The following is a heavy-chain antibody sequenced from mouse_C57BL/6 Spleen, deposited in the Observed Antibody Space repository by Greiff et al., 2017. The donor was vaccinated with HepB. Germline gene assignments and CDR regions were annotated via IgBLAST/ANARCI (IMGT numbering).Heavy chain of an antibody. D-gene: IGHD1-1*01. CDR1: GYTFTSYW. J-gene: IGHJ3*01. CDR3: ARERNYYGSSQDWFAY. Sequence: QVQLQQPGAELVKPGASVEMSCKASGYTFTSYWITWVKQRPGQGLEWIGDIYPGSGSTNYNEKFKSKATLTVDTSSSTAYMQLSSLTSEDSAVYYCARERNYYGSSQDWFAYWGQGTLVTVSA. V-gene: IGHV1-55*01. CDR2: IYPGSGST.